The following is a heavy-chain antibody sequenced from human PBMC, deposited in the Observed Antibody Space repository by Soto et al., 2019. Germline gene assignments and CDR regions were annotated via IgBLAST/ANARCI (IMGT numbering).Heavy chain of an antibody. CDR3: ARFYYDSSGYLPSPYYYYYGMDV. CDR2: IKQDGSEK. Sequence: GGSLRLSCAASGFTFSSYWMWWVRKAPGQGLEWVANIKQDGSEKYYVDSVKGRFTISRDNAKNSLYLQMNSLRAEDTAVYYCARFYYDSSGYLPSPYYYYYGMDVWGQGT. D-gene: IGHD3-22*01. CDR1: GFTFSSYW. J-gene: IGHJ6*02. V-gene: IGHV3-7*04.